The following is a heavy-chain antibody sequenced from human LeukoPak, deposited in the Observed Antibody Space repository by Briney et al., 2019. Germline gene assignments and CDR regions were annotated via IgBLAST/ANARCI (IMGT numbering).Heavy chain of an antibody. Sequence: GESLKISCKGSGYSFTSYWIGWVRQMPGKGLEWMGIIYPGDSDTRYSPSFQGQVTISADKSISTAYLQWSSLKASDTAMYYCARHAHPRNYYDYVWGSYRYNDAFDIWGQGTMVTVSS. D-gene: IGHD3-16*02. J-gene: IGHJ3*02. CDR1: GYSFTSYW. CDR2: IYPGDSDT. CDR3: ARHAHPRNYYDYVWGSYRYNDAFDI. V-gene: IGHV5-51*01.